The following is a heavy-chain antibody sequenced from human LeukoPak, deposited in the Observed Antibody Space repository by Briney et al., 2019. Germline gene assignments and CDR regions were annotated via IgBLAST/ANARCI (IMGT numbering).Heavy chain of an antibody. CDR2: IYSDNT. CDR1: GFTVSSNS. V-gene: IGHV3-53*01. CDR3: ARVLRYCSGGNCYSGGLGYMDV. J-gene: IGHJ6*03. D-gene: IGHD2-15*01. Sequence: GGSLRLSCTVSGFTVSSNSMSWVRQAPGKGLEWVSFIYSDNTHYSDSVKGRFTISRDNSKNSLFLQMNSLRAEDTAVYYCARVLRYCSGGNCYSGGLGYMDVWGKGTTVTISS.